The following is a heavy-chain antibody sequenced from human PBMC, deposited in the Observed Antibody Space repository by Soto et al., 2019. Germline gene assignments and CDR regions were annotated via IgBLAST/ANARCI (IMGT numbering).Heavy chain of an antibody. CDR3: ARRYGGGFDY. CDR2: IYSSGST. J-gene: IGHJ4*02. Sequence: QVQLLESGPGLVKPSETLSLTCTVSGGSISSYYWSWIRQPPGKGLVWIGYIYSSGSTNYNPSLKSRVTISVDTSKNQFALKLSSVTAADTAVYYCARRYGGGFDYWGQGTLVTVSS. V-gene: IGHV4-59*08. D-gene: IGHD3-10*01. CDR1: GGSISSYY.